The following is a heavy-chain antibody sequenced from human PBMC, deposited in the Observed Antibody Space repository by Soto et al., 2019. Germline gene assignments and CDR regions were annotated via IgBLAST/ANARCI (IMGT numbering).Heavy chain of an antibody. CDR1: GFNFSSYG. J-gene: IGHJ4*02. CDR2: TSYDGVTK. Sequence: VQLVESGGGVVQPGRSLRLSCVASGFNFSSYGMHWVRQAPGKGLEWVAVTSYDGVTKYYGDSVKGRFTISRDNSKNTLYLQMSSLRAEDTALYSCAKEHSAAYYDFWSGYFPDSWGQGTRVTVSS. CDR3: AKEHSAAYYDFWSGYFPDS. D-gene: IGHD3-3*01. V-gene: IGHV3-30*18.